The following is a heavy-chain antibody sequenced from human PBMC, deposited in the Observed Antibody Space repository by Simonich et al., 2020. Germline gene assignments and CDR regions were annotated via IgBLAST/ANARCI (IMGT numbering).Heavy chain of an antibody. CDR1: GFTFSSYA. D-gene: IGHD2-15*01. J-gene: IGHJ3*02. CDR2: ISYDGSNK. Sequence: QVQLVESGGGVVQPGRSLRLSCAASGFTFSSYARHWFRQAPGKGREGVAVISYDGSNKYYADSGKGRFTISRDNSKNTLYLQMNSLRAEDTAVYYCAREGLLLDAFDIWGQGTMVTVSS. CDR3: AREGLLLDAFDI. V-gene: IGHV3-30*07.